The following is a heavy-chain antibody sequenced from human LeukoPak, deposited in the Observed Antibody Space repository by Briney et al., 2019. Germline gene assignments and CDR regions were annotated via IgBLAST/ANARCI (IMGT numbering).Heavy chain of an antibody. CDR3: ARDGAARLLRYYYYLDV. CDR2: ISYDGSDQ. J-gene: IGHJ6*03. D-gene: IGHD6-6*01. V-gene: IGHV3-30*04. CDR1: GYTFSNNA. Sequence: GGSLRLSCAATGYTFSNNAMHWVRQAPGKGLEWVAVISYDGSDQRYADSVKGRFTISRDNSENTHFLQMNSPRPEDTAVYYCARDGAARLLRYYYYLDVWGKGTTVTVSS.